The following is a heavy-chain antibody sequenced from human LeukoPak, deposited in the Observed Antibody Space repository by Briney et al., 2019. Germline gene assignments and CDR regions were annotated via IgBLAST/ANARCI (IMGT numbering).Heavy chain of an antibody. Sequence: SETLSLTCAVSGGSLSSGGYSWSWIRQPPGKGLEWIGYIYHSGSTYYNPSLKSRVTISVDRSKNQFSLKLSSVTAADTAVYYCARAGYRNDFWSGYYPPNYYYGMDVWGQGTTVTVSS. D-gene: IGHD3-3*01. V-gene: IGHV4-30-2*01. CDR1: GGSLSSGGYS. CDR3: ARAGYRNDFWSGYYPPNYYYGMDV. J-gene: IGHJ6*02. CDR2: IYHSGST.